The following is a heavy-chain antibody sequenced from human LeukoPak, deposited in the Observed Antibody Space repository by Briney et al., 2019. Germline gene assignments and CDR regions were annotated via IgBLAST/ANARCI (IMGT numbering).Heavy chain of an antibody. CDR1: GDSVSSNNAA. J-gene: IGHJ4*02. D-gene: IGHD6-19*01. Sequence: SQTLSLTCAISGDSVSSNNAAWNWIRKSPSRDLEWLGRTYYRSKWYNDYAVSVKSRVNINADTSKNQFSLHLNSVTPEDTAVYYCARDQGSNGDLDYWGQGTLVTVSS. CDR3: ARDQGSNGDLDY. CDR2: TYYRSKWYN. V-gene: IGHV6-1*01.